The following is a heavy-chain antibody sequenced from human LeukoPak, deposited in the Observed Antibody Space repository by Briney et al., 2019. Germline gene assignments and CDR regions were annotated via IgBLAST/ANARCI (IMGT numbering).Heavy chain of an antibody. J-gene: IGHJ4*02. CDR3: ARGAYHYGSGSYYFDY. CDR2: IYTSGST. Sequence: SETLSLTCTVSGYSMSSGYYWSWIRQPAGKGLEWIGRIYTSGSTNHNPSLKSRVTMSVDKSKNQLSLKLSSVTAADTAVYYCARGAYHYGSGSYYFDYWGQGTLVTVSS. V-gene: IGHV4-4*07. CDR1: GYSMSSGYY. D-gene: IGHD3-10*01.